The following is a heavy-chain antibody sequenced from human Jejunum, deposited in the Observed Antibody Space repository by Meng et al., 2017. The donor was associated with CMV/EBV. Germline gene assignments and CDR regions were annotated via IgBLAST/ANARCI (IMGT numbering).Heavy chain of an antibody. V-gene: IGHV3-7*01. Sequence: SGFIFTDDWMSWVRQAPGKGLEWVGSIKQGGRERYYVDSVKGRFTISRDDTKNSLFLQMNSLRVEDTAVYYCARVESARRFFDSWGQGMLVTVSS. J-gene: IGHJ4*02. CDR3: ARVESARRFFDS. D-gene: IGHD3-3*01. CDR1: GFIFTDDW. CDR2: IKQGGRER.